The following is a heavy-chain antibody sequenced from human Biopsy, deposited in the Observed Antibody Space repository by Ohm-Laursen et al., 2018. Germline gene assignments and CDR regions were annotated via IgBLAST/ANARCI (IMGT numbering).Heavy chain of an antibody. J-gene: IGHJ5*01. CDR2: ISASSSYI. CDR1: GFRFDDYA. D-gene: IGHD3-16*01. Sequence: SLRLSCTASGFRFDDYAMQWVRQAPGKGLEWVSSISASSSYIHYADSVKGRFTVSRDNAKNSLYLQMNSLRAADTAIYYCATELLPPGVGGPWLDSWGQGTPVTVSS. V-gene: IGHV3-21*06. CDR3: ATELLPPGVGGPWLDS.